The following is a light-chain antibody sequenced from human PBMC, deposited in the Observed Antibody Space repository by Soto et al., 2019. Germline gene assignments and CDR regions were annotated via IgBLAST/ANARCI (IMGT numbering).Light chain of an antibody. CDR2: DAS. J-gene: IGKJ4*01. CDR3: QQYVSHAT. V-gene: IGKV1-5*01. Sequence: DIQMTQSPSTLSASVGDRVTITCRASQSIRGRLAWYQQKSGKAPKLLIYDASILESGVPSSFSGSGSGTEFTPTISSLQPDDFATYYCQQYVSHATFGGGTKVEIK. CDR1: QSIRGR.